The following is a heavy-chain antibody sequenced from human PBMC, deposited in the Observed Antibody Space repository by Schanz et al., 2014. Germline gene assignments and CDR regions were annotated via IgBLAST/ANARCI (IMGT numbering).Heavy chain of an antibody. D-gene: IGHD2-15*01. CDR3: ARGGGSYYITFYYFDY. V-gene: IGHV3-64*01. CDR2: ISSNGGRT. Sequence: EVQLVESGGGLVQPGGSLRLSWAASGFTFSSYAMNWFRQAQGKGLEYVSAISSNGGRTYYANSVKGRFTISRDNSKNTLYLQMGSLRAEDMAVYYCARGGGSYYITFYYFDYWGQGTLVTVSS. CDR1: GFTFSSYA. J-gene: IGHJ4*02.